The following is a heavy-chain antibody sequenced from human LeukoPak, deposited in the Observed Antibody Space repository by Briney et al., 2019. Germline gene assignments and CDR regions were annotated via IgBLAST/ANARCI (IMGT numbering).Heavy chain of an antibody. D-gene: IGHD2-15*01. CDR1: GSTFSSYG. J-gene: IGHJ4*02. Sequence: GGSLRLSCAASGSTFSSYGMHWVRQAPGKGLEWVAVISYDGSNKYYADSVKGRFTISRDNAKNTLYLQMNSLRAEDTAVYYCAKSRRAYCSGGSCFGLWDYWGQGTLVTVSS. V-gene: IGHV3-30*18. CDR2: ISYDGSNK. CDR3: AKSRRAYCSGGSCFGLWDY.